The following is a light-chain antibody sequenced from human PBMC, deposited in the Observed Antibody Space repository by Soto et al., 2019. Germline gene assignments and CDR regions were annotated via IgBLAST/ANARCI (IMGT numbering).Light chain of an antibody. Sequence: DIQMTQSPSALSASVGDGVTITCRASQTISTYLNWYQQKPGKAPKLLIYAASTLQSGVPSRFSGSGSGTDFTLTISSLQPEDFATYYCQQSLGIPYTFGQGTRLEIK. CDR2: AAS. J-gene: IGKJ2*01. CDR1: QTISTY. CDR3: QQSLGIPYT. V-gene: IGKV1-39*01.